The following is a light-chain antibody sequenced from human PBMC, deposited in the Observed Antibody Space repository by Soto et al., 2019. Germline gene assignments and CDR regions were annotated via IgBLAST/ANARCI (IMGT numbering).Light chain of an antibody. Sequence: QSALTQPASVSGSPGQSITISCTGTSSDVGGYNHVSWYQHHPGKAPKRIIYEVTKRPSGVSNRFSGSKSGDTAYLTISGHQAEDEADYYCSSHTASTTRIFGTGTKLTVL. CDR1: SSDVGGYNH. V-gene: IGLV2-14*01. CDR3: SSHTASTTRI. J-gene: IGLJ1*01. CDR2: EVT.